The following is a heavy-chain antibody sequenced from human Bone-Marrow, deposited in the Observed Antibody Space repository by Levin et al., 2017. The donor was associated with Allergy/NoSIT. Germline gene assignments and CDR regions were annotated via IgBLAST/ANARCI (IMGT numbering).Heavy chain of an antibody. Sequence: GGSLRLSCAASGFTFDDYAMHWVRQAPGKGLEWVSGISWNSGSIGYADSVKGRFTISRDNAKNSLYLQMNSLRAEDTALYLQFLEWLLYRWYFDLWGRGTLVTVSS. V-gene: IGHV3-9*01. J-gene: IGHJ2*01. D-gene: IGHD3-3*01. CDR2: ISWNSGSI. CDR3: FLEWLLYRWYFDL. CDR1: GFTFDDYA.